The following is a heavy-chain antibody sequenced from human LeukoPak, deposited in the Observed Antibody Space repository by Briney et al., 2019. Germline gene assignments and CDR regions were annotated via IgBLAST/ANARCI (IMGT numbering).Heavy chain of an antibody. CDR3: ARSLTLYDRFGY. Sequence: GGSLRLSCSASGFTFCSYAMHWVRQAPGKGLEYVSAISSNGGSTYYADSVKGRFTISRDNSNNTLYLQMSGLRAEDTAVYYCARSLTLYDRFGYGCQGTLVTVSS. J-gene: IGHJ4*02. V-gene: IGHV3-64D*09. CDR2: ISSNGGST. CDR1: GFTFCSYA. D-gene: IGHD3-22*01.